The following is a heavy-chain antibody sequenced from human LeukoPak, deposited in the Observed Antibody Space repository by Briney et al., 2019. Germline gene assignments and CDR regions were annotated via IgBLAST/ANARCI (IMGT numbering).Heavy chain of an antibody. CDR3: ARVPHGDYPFVD. CDR2: ISAYNGNT. D-gene: IGHD4-17*01. J-gene: IGHJ4*02. CDR1: GYTCTSYG. Sequence: ASVKVSCKASGYTCTSYGISWVRQAPGQGLEWMGWISAYNGNTDYAQKLQGRVTMTTDTSTSTAYMELRSLRSDDTAVYYCARVPHGDYPFVDWGQGTLVTVSS. V-gene: IGHV1-18*01.